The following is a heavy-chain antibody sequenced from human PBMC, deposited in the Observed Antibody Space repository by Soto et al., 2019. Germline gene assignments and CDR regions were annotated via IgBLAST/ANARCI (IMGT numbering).Heavy chain of an antibody. CDR3: ARDDCNGGSCDGGHYLDL. D-gene: IGHD2-15*01. CDR2: ISPKFGRT. V-gene: IGHV1-18*01. CDR1: DYIFLAYG. J-gene: IGHJ2*01. Sequence: QVQLMQSGPEVKKAGASVKVSCTAPTDYIFLAYGFDWVRQAPGQGLEWMGWISPKFGRTNYARTLQDRFTMTTDVSTNSVSMELRDLRSDDTAVYYCARDDCNGGSCDGGHYLDLWGRGTPISVSS.